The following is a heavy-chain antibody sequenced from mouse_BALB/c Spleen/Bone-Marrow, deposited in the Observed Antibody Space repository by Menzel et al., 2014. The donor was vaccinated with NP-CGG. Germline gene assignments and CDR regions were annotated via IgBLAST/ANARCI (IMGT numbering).Heavy chain of an antibody. Sequence: EVKLVESGPGLVKPSQSLSLTCTVTGCSITSDYAWNWIRQFPGDKLEWMGYINYSGFTTYNPPLKSRISITRDTSKNQFYLQLNSVTTEDTATYYCAREGDSAFAYWGQGTLVTVSA. CDR2: INYSGFT. CDR1: GCSITSDYA. J-gene: IGHJ3*01. CDR3: AREGDSAFAY. D-gene: IGHD2-13*01. V-gene: IGHV3-2*02.